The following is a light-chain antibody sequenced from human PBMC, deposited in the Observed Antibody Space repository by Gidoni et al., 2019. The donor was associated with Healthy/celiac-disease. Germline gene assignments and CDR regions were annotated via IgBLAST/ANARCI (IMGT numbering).Light chain of an antibody. CDR2: AAS. Sequence: DIPMTQSPSSLSASVGDRVTITCRSSQGISNYLAWYQQKPGKVPKLLIYAASTLQSGVPSRFSGSGSGTDFTLTISSMQPEDVATYYCQKYNSAPWTFGQXTKVEIK. CDR1: QGISNY. CDR3: QKYNSAPWT. J-gene: IGKJ1*01. V-gene: IGKV1-27*01.